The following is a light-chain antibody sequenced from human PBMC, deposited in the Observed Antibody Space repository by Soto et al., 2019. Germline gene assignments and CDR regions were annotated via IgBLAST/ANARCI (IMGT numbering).Light chain of an antibody. Sequence: EIVLTQSPATLSLSPGERATLSCRASQSVSTYLAWYQQKPGQAPRLLIYDASKRATGIPVRFSGSGSGTDFTLTTTSLEPEDFGVYYCQQRSNWPPTLTFGQGTKVDIK. V-gene: IGKV3-11*01. J-gene: IGKJ1*01. CDR1: QSVSTY. CDR3: QQRSNWPPTLT. CDR2: DAS.